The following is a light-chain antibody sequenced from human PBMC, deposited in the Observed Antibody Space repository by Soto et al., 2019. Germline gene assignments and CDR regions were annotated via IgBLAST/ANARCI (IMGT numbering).Light chain of an antibody. J-gene: IGLJ3*02. CDR1: TSNIGSNY. CDR2: RDN. V-gene: IGLV1-47*01. Sequence: QSVLTQPPSASGTPGQRVTISCSGSTSNIGSNYVYWYQQLPGTAPKLLIYRDNQRPSGVPDRFSGSKSGTSASLAITGLRSEDEADYYCAGWDDRLTGWVFGGGTKLTVL. CDR3: AGWDDRLTGWV.